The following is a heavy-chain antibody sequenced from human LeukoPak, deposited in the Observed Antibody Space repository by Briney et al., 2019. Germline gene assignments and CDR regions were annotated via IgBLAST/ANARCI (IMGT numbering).Heavy chain of an antibody. J-gene: IGHJ5*02. V-gene: IGHV3-23*01. CDR1: GFTFSSYA. CDR2: ISGSGGST. Sequence: GGSLRLSCAASGFTFSSYAMSWVRQAPGKRLEWVSAISGSGGSTYYADSVKGRFTISRDNSKNTLYLQMNSLRAEDTAVYYCAKDQEDIVVVVAATQSFDPWGQGTLVTVSS. D-gene: IGHD2-15*01. CDR3: AKDQEDIVVVVAATQSFDP.